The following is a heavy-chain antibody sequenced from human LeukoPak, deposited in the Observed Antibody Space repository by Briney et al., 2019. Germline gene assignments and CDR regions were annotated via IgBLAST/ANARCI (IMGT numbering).Heavy chain of an antibody. Sequence: SVKVSCKASGGTLSSYAISWVRQAPGQGLEWMGGIIPIFGTANYAQKFQGRVTITADESTSTAYMELSSLRSEDTAVYYCARDRVFADIVLMVYAPYYYGMDVWGQGTTVTVSS. D-gene: IGHD2-8*01. CDR3: ARDRVFADIVLMVYAPYYYGMDV. CDR2: IIPIFGTA. J-gene: IGHJ6*02. V-gene: IGHV1-69*13. CDR1: GGTLSSYA.